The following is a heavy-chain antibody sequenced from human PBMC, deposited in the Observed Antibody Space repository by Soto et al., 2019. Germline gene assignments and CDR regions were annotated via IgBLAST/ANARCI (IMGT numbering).Heavy chain of an antibody. Sequence: ASVKVSCKASGGTFSSYAISWVRQAPGQGLEWMGGIIPIFGTANYAQKFQGRVTITADESTSTAYMELSSLRSEDTAVYYCARGNYSNYLQTYYYYYGMDVWGQGTTVTVSS. CDR3: ARGNYSNYLQTYYYYYGMDV. V-gene: IGHV1-69*13. D-gene: IGHD4-4*01. J-gene: IGHJ6*02. CDR2: IIPIFGTA. CDR1: GGTFSSYA.